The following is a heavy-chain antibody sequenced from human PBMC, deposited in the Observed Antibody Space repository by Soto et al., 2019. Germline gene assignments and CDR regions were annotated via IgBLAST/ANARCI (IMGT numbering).Heavy chain of an antibody. CDR1: GYSFPDYH. Sequence: ASVKVSCKASGYSFPDYHIHWVRQAPGHGLGWLGRMNPKSGGSSTAQKFQGWVTMTTDTSIGTASMELTRLTSDGTAVYYCVKCRFLDYYYGMDVWGQGTTVT. V-gene: IGHV1-2*04. J-gene: IGHJ6*02. CDR2: MNPKSGGS. D-gene: IGHD3-3*01. CDR3: VKCRFLDYYYGMDV.